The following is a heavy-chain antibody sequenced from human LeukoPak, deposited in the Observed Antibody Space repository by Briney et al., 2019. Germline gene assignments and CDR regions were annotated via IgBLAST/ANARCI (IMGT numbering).Heavy chain of an antibody. CDR3: AKQLGYCSDGSCYFPY. CDR2: ISNNGGYT. Sequence: GGSLRLSCEASGFTFSSSAVSWVRQAPGKGLEWVSAISNNGGYTYYADSVQGRFTISRDNSKSTLCLQMNSLRAEDTAVYYCAKQLGYCSDGSCYFPYWGQGTLVTVSS. D-gene: IGHD2-15*01. V-gene: IGHV3-23*01. CDR1: GFTFSSSA. J-gene: IGHJ4*02.